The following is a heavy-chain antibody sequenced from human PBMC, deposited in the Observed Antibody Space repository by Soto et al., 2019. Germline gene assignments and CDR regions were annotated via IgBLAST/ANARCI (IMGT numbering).Heavy chain of an antibody. J-gene: IGHJ5*02. CDR2: IIPIFGTA. Sequence: QVQLVQSGAEVKKPGSSVKVSCTASGGTFSSYASSWVRQAPGQGLEWMGGIIPIFGTANYAQKFQGRVTITADESTSTAYMELSSLRSEDTAVYYCARADRPGSYGVCFDPWGQGTLVTVSS. V-gene: IGHV1-69*01. CDR1: GGTFSSYA. CDR3: ARADRPGSYGVCFDP. D-gene: IGHD2-8*01.